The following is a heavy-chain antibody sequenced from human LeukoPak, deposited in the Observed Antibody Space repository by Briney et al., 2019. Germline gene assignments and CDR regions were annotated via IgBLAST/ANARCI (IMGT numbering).Heavy chain of an antibody. D-gene: IGHD3-3*01. CDR2: IYYSGST. CDR1: GGSISSSSYY. CDR3: ARHWVLRLLEWPNWFDP. V-gene: IGHV4-39*01. J-gene: IGHJ5*02. Sequence: SETLSLTCTVSGGSISSSSYYWGWIRQPPGKGLEWIGSIYYSGSTYYNPSLKSRVTISVDTSKNQFSLKLSSVTAADTAVYYCARHWVLRLLEWPNWFDPWGQGTLVTVSS.